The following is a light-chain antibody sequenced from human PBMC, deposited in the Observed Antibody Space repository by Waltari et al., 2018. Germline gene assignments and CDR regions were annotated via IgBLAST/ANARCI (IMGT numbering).Light chain of an antibody. Sequence: QLVLTQSPSASASLGASVTLTCTLSSGHSTNVIARLPQRPERGPRYLMKVNSDGRHNRGDEIPDRFSGSSSGAEHYLTISSLQSEDEADYYCQTGGHGTWVFGGGTKLTVL. CDR3: QTGGHGTWV. V-gene: IGLV4-69*01. J-gene: IGLJ3*02. CDR2: VNSDGRH. CDR1: SGHSTNV.